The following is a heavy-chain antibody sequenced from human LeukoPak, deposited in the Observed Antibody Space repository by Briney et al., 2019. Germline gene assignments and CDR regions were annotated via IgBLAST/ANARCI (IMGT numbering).Heavy chain of an antibody. D-gene: IGHD6-13*01. J-gene: IGHJ4*02. V-gene: IGHV3-23*01. CDR3: AKPKFTSSWPFDY. Sequence: GGSLRLSCAASGFTFRSYAMSWVRQAPGKGPXXXXXMSGSGSSIYYAGSVKGRFTISRDNSKNTLYLQMNSLTVDDTAVYYCAKPKFTSSWPFDYWGQGTLVTVSS. CDR1: GFTFRSYA. CDR2: MSGSGSSI.